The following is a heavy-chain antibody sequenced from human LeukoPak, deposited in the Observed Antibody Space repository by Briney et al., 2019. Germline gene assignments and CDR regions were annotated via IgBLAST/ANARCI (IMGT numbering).Heavy chain of an antibody. D-gene: IGHD3-10*01. CDR2: ISYDGSNK. Sequence: GRSLRLSCAASGFTFSSYAMHWVRQAPGKGLEWVALISYDGSNKYYADSVKGRFTTSRDNSKNTLYLQMNSLRVEDTAVYYCATTRGSSFDYWGQGTLVTVSS. J-gene: IGHJ4*02. CDR3: ATTRGSSFDY. V-gene: IGHV3-30*14. CDR1: GFTFSSYA.